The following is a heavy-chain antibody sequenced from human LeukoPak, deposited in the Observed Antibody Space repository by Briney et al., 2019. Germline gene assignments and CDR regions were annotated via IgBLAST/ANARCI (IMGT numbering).Heavy chain of an antibody. D-gene: IGHD5-24*01. V-gene: IGHV3-53*01. CDR1: GFTVSGNY. CDR2: IYSGGST. CDR3: ARARRDGYNSVGFQH. Sequence: GGSLRLSCAASGFTVSGNYMSWVRQAPGKGLEWVSVIYSGGSTYYADSVKGRFTISRDNSKNTLYLQMNSLRAEDTAVYYCARARRDGYNSVGFQHWGQGTLVTVSS. J-gene: IGHJ1*01.